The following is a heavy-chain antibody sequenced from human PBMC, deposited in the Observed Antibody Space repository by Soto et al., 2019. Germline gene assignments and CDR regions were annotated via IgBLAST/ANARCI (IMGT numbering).Heavy chain of an antibody. V-gene: IGHV3-30-3*01. D-gene: IGHD3-10*01. CDR3: ARGPLSLLWFGELFF. CDR1: GCTFSSYA. CDR2: ISYDGSNK. Sequence: QVQLVESGGGVVQPGRSLRLSCAASGCTFSSYAMHWVRQAPGKGLEWVAVISYDGSNKYYADSVKGRFTISRDNSKNTLYLQMNSLRAEDTAVYYCARGPLSLLWFGELFFWGQGTLVTVSS. J-gene: IGHJ4*02.